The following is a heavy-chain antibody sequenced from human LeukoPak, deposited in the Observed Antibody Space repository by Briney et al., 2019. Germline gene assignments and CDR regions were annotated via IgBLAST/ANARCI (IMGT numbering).Heavy chain of an antibody. CDR3: AKAQGVATIYYFDY. CDR2: ISYDGSNK. CDR1: GFTFSSYA. J-gene: IGHJ4*02. D-gene: IGHD5-12*01. Sequence: PGRSLRLSCAASGFTFSSYAMHWVRQAPGKGLEWVAVISYDGSNKYYADSVKGRFTISRDNSKNTLYLQMNSLRAEDTAVYYCAKAQGVATIYYFDYWGQGTLVTVSS. V-gene: IGHV3-30*04.